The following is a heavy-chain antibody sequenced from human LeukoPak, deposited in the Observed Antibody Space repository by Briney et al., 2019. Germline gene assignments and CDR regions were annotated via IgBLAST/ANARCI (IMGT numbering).Heavy chain of an antibody. CDR2: INPNSGGT. Sequence: ASVKVSCKASGYTFTSYGISWVRQAPGQGLEWMGWINPNSGGTNYAQKFQGRVTMTRDTSISTAYMELSRLRSDDTAVYYCARIRANYDKAYGYWGQGTLVTVSS. J-gene: IGHJ4*02. V-gene: IGHV1-2*02. D-gene: IGHD3-22*01. CDR1: GYTFTSYG. CDR3: ARIRANYDKAYGY.